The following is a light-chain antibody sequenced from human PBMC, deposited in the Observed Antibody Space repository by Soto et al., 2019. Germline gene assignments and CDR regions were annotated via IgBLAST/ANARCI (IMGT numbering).Light chain of an antibody. J-gene: IGLJ2*01. V-gene: IGLV2-14*01. CDR3: RPYTSRSTLV. Sequence: QSALTQPASVSGSPGQSITISCTGTSYDVGGYDYVSWFQQHPGQAPKLIIYEVTYRPSGVSNRFSGSKSGNTASLTISGLQAEGEPDYYCRPYTSRSTLVFGGGTKLT. CDR2: EVT. CDR1: SYDVGGYDY.